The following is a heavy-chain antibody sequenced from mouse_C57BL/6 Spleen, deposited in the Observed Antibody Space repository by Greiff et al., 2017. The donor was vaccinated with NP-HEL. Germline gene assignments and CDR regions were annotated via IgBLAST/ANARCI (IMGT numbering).Heavy chain of an antibody. J-gene: IGHJ1*03. CDR1: GYTFTSYG. CDR3: ARGPPPYYDYDVGYFDV. D-gene: IGHD2-4*01. Sequence: VQLQQSGAELARPGASVKLSCKASGYTFTSYGISWVKQRTGQGLEWIGEIYPRSGNTYYNEKFKGKATLTADKSSSTAYMELRSLTSEDSAVYFWARGPPPYYDYDVGYFDVWGTGTTVTVSS. CDR2: IYPRSGNT. V-gene: IGHV1-81*01.